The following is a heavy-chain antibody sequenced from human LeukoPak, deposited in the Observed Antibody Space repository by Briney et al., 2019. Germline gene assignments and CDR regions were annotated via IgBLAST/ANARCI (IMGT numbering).Heavy chain of an antibody. D-gene: IGHD3-10*01. CDR1: GGTFSSYA. CDR2: IIPIFGTA. CDR3: AREPPARGITMVRGVKSLDY. V-gene: IGHV1-69*05. Sequence: SVKVSCKASGGTFSSYAISWVRQAPGQGLEWMGGIIPIFGTANYAQKFQGRVTITTDESTSTVYMELSSLRSEDTAVYYCAREPPARGITMVRGVKSLDYWGQGTLVTVSS. J-gene: IGHJ4*02.